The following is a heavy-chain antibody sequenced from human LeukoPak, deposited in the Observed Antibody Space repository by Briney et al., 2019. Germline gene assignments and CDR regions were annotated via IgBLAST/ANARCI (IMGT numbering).Heavy chain of an antibody. CDR2: ISYDGNKK. D-gene: IGHD2-2*02. V-gene: IGHV3-30*18. CDR3: AKDSQGRIVVVPAAINS. J-gene: IGHJ4*02. CDR1: GFIFGDYG. Sequence: GGSLRLSCEVSGFIFGDYGMHWVRQASGKGLEWVAVISYDGNKKYYADSVKGRFTISRDNSKNTVYMQMNSLRAEDTAVYYCAKDSQGRIVVVPAAINSWGQGTLVTVSS.